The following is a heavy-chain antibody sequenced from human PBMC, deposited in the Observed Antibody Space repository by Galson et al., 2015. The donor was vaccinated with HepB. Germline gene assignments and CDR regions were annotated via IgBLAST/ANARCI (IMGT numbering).Heavy chain of an antibody. V-gene: IGHV1-69*13. Sequence: SVKVSCKASGGTFNRYAISWVRQAPGQGLEWMGGIIPIFGTANYAQKFQGRVTITADESTSTAYMELSSLRSEDTAVYYCARGGHPLIPPYYFDYWGQGTLVTVSS. J-gene: IGHJ4*02. CDR3: ARGGHPLIPPYYFDY. CDR2: IIPIFGTA. D-gene: IGHD2-21*01. CDR1: GGTFNRYA.